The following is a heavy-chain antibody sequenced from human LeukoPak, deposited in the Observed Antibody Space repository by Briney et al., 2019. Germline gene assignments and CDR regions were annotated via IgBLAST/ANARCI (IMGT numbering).Heavy chain of an antibody. CDR1: GGSISSYY. CDR3: ARFYYYYGMDV. V-gene: IGHV4-59*08. Sequence: SESLSLSCAASGGSISSYYRSWVRQPPGKGLEWVGYIYYSGSTNYNPSLKSRVNISVDTSKNQSSLKLSSVTAADTAVYYCARFYYYYGMDVWGQGTTVTVS. J-gene: IGHJ6*02. CDR2: IYYSGST.